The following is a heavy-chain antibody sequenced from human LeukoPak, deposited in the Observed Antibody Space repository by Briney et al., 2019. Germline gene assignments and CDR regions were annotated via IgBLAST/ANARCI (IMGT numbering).Heavy chain of an antibody. CDR3: ARPSSQWLGGDDI. Sequence: GGSLRLSCAASGFTVRSNYMSWVRQAPGKGLEWVAVIYSDGSTYYADSVKGTFTISRDNSKNTLYLQMNSLRAEDTAVYYCARPSSQWLGGDDIWGQGTMVTVSS. V-gene: IGHV3-66*04. CDR1: GFTVRSNY. J-gene: IGHJ3*02. CDR2: IYSDGST. D-gene: IGHD6-19*01.